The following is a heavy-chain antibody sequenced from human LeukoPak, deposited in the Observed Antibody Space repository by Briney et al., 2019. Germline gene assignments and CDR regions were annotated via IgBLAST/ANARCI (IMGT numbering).Heavy chain of an antibody. CDR1: GGSISSYY. Sequence: SETLSLTCTVSGGSISSYYWNWIRQPPGKGLEWIGYIYYSGNTNYNPSLESRVTISIDTSKSQISLRLSSVTAADTAVYYCARTGRGTFTSYWTYFDFWGQGTLVTVSS. V-gene: IGHV4-59*01. CDR3: ARTGRGTFTSYWTYFDF. D-gene: IGHD2/OR15-2a*01. CDR2: IYYSGNT. J-gene: IGHJ4*02.